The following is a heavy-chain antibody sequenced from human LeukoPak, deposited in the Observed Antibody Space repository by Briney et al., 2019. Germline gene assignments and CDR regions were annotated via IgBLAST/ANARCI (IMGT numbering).Heavy chain of an antibody. CDR3: ARDGYSGSDAL. CDR2: IYHSGST. Sequence: SETLSLTCTVSGGSISTYYWSWIRQSPGKGLEWIGYIYHSGSTNYNPSLKSRITISVDTSQNQFSLKLSSVTAADTAVYYCARDGYSGSDALWGQGTLVTVSS. V-gene: IGHV4-59*01. CDR1: GGSISTYY. J-gene: IGHJ4*02. D-gene: IGHD5-12*01.